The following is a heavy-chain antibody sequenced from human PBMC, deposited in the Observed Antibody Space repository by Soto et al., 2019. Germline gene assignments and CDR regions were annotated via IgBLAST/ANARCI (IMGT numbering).Heavy chain of an antibody. J-gene: IGHJ4*02. CDR1: GGTFSSYA. D-gene: IGHD3-22*01. CDR2: IIPIFGTA. CDR3: ARDHGGRTPHTVYYDSSGYYNY. Sequence: QVQLVQSGAEVKKPGSSVKVSCKASGGTFSSYAISWVRQAPGQGLEWMGGIIPIFGTANYAQKFQGRVTITADESTSTACMELSSLRSEDTAVYYCARDHGGRTPHTVYYDSSGYYNYWGQGTLVTVSS. V-gene: IGHV1-69*01.